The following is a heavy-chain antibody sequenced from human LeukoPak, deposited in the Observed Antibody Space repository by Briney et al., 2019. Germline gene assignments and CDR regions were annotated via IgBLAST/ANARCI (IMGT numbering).Heavy chain of an antibody. J-gene: IGHJ3*02. V-gene: IGHV4-59*08. CDR3: ARRSVGSGWFDAFDI. CDR2: IYYSGST. D-gene: IGHD6-19*01. Sequence: PSETLSLICTVSGGSISSYYWSWIRQPPGKGLEWIGYIYYSGSTNYNPSLKSRVTISVDTSKNQFSLKLSSVTAADTAVYYCARRSVGSGWFDAFDIWGQGTMVTVSS. CDR1: GGSISSYY.